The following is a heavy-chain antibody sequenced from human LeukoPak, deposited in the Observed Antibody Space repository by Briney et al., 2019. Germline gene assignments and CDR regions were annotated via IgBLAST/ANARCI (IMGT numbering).Heavy chain of an antibody. J-gene: IGHJ4*02. D-gene: IGHD3-22*01. CDR2: IYTSGIT. V-gene: IGHV4-4*07. CDR1: GGSISSYY. CDR3: ARDVHYDSSGYYRDY. Sequence: SETLSLTCTVSGGSISSYYWTWIGQPAGKGLEWIGRIYTSGITNYNPSLKSRVTMSVDTSKNQFSLKLSSVTAADTAVYYCARDVHYDSSGYYRDYWGQGTLVTVSS.